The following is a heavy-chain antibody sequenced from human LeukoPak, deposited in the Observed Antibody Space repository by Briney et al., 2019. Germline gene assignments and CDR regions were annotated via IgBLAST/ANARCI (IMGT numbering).Heavy chain of an antibody. Sequence: SETLSLTCTVSGGSISSYYWSWIRQPPGKGLEWIGYIYYSGSTNYNPSLKSRVTISVDTSKNQFSLKLSSVTAADTAVYYCARYCSGGSCYSDFDYWGQGTLVTVSS. CDR2: IYYSGST. CDR1: GGSISSYY. D-gene: IGHD2-15*01. J-gene: IGHJ4*02. CDR3: ARYCSGGSCYSDFDY. V-gene: IGHV4-59*01.